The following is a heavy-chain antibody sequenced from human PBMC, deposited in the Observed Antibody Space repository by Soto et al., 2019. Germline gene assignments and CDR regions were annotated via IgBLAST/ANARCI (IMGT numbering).Heavy chain of an antibody. D-gene: IGHD3-10*01. CDR3: ARLAHYGSGSYGYYYYYYGMDV. V-gene: IGHV4-39*01. Sequence: SETLSLTCTVSGGSISSSSYYWGWIRQPPGKGLEWIGSIYYSGSTYYNPSLKSRVTISVDTSKNQFSLKLSSVTAADTAVYYCARLAHYGSGSYGYYYYYYGMDVWGQGTTVT. J-gene: IGHJ6*02. CDR2: IYYSGST. CDR1: GGSISSSSYY.